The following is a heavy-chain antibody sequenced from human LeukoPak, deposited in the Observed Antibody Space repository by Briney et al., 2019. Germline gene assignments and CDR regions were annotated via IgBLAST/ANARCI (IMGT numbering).Heavy chain of an antibody. CDR3: ARGPYYDILTGYSPPFDY. D-gene: IGHD3-9*01. V-gene: IGHV1-18*04. Sequence: GASVKVSCKASGYTFTGYYMHWVRQAPGQGLEWMGWISAYNGNTNYAQKLQGRVTMTTDTSTSTAYMELRSLRSDDTAVYYCARGPYYDILTGYSPPFDYWGQGTLVTVSS. CDR2: ISAYNGNT. CDR1: GYTFTGYY. J-gene: IGHJ4*02.